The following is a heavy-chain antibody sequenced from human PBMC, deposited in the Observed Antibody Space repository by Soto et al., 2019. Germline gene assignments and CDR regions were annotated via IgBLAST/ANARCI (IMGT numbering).Heavy chain of an antibody. Sequence: GGSLRLSCAASGFTFSRYSVHWVRQAPGKGLEWVAAISYDETNESYADSVKGRFTISRDNAKNTLYLQMNSLRDEDTAVYFCARSRRILELKYYFDYWGQGTLVTVSS. J-gene: IGHJ4*02. CDR3: ARSRRILELKYYFDY. CDR1: GFTFSRYS. D-gene: IGHD1-7*01. V-gene: IGHV3-30-3*01. CDR2: ISYDETNE.